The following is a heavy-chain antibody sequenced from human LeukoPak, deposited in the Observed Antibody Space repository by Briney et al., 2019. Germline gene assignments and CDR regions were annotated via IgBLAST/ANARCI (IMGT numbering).Heavy chain of an antibody. J-gene: IGHJ6*03. D-gene: IGHD2-2*01. Sequence: PSETLSLTCTVSGGSISSSSYYWGWIRQPPGKGLEWIGSIYYSGTAHYNRSLKSRVTISVDTSKNQFSLKLSSVTAADTAVYYCARGASCSSTSCFWGYYYMDVWGKGTTVTVSS. CDR2: IYYSGTA. CDR3: ARGASCSSTSCFWGYYYMDV. V-gene: IGHV4-39*07. CDR1: GGSISSSSYY.